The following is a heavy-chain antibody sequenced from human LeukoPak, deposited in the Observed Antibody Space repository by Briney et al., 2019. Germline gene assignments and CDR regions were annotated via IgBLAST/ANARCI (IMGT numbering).Heavy chain of an antibody. CDR2: IGSSGSPT. V-gene: IGHV3-48*02. D-gene: IGHD3-22*01. CDR3: ARRPYSDTSGRLSDV. J-gene: IGHJ6*02. Sequence: PGGSLRLSCAASGFAFSSYNMNWVRQAPGKGLEWISYIGSSGSPTHYADSVGGRFTISRDNANNSLYLQMNSLRDEDTAVYFCARRPYSDTSGRLSDVWGQGTTVTVSS. CDR1: GFAFSSYN.